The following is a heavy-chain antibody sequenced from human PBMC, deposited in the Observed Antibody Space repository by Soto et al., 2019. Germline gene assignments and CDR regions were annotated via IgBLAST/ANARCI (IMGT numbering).Heavy chain of an antibody. CDR1: GESVNSDYYF. CDR3: ARESREFSSTGSLDL. CDR2: VYYSGSP. D-gene: IGHD3-10*01. J-gene: IGHJ6*02. V-gene: IGHV4-61*01. Sequence: HVQLQEAGPGLVKPSETLSLTCTVSGESVNSDYYFWPWIRQPPGKILEWIGSVYYSGSPNYNPSLTGRVVISVDTSKNEFSLKLSSVTAADTAVYFCARESREFSSTGSLDLWGQGTTVTVSS.